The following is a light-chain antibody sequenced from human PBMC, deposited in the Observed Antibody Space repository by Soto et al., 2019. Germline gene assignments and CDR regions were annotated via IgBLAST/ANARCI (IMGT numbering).Light chain of an antibody. CDR3: QQYSDFLIS. CDR2: DAS. J-gene: IGKJ3*01. Sequence: DIQMTQSPSTLSASVGDRVTITCRASQSISRSLAWYQQKPGKAPNLLIFDASSLEGGVPSRFSGSGFGTEFTLTINILQPADFATYYCQQYSDFLISFGPGTTVDFK. CDR1: QSISRS. V-gene: IGKV1-5*01.